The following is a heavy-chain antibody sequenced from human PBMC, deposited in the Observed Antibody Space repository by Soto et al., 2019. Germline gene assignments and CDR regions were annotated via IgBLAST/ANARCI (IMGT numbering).Heavy chain of an antibody. J-gene: IGHJ5*02. D-gene: IGHD4-17*01. CDR2: MNPNSGNT. CDR3: ARGGKATRDYGDYGFLFDDEGKAP. Sequence: ASVKVSCKASGYTFTSYDINWVRQATGQGLEWMGWMNPNSGNTGYAQKFQGRVTMTRNTSISTAYMELSSLRSEDTAVYYCARGGKATRDYGDYGFLFDDEGKAPWGQGTLVTVSS. V-gene: IGHV1-8*01. CDR1: GYTFTSYD.